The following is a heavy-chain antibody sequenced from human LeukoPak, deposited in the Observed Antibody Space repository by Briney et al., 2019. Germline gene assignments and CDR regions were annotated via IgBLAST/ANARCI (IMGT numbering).Heavy chain of an antibody. CDR1: GYSISSAYY. CDR3: ARHRYQLLRVGY. CDR2: MHHSGST. J-gene: IGHJ4*02. Sequence: SETLSLTCSVSGYSISSAYYWGWIRQPPGKGLEWIGTMHHSGSTNYNPSLKSRVTISVDTSKNQFSLKLSSVTAADTAVYFCARHRYQLLRVGYWGQGTLVTVSS. D-gene: IGHD2-2*01. V-gene: IGHV4-38-2*02.